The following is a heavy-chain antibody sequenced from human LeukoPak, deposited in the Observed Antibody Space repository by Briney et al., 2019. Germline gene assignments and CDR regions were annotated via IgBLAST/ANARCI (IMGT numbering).Heavy chain of an antibody. CDR2: INHSGST. Sequence: PSETLSLTCAVYGGSFSGYYWSRIRQPPGKGLEWIGEINHSGSTNYNPSLKSRVTISVDTSKNQFSLKLSSVTAADTAVYYCAINRGYSRQNFDYWGQGTLVTVSS. J-gene: IGHJ4*02. CDR1: GGSFSGYY. V-gene: IGHV4-34*01. D-gene: IGHD5-18*01. CDR3: AINRGYSRQNFDY.